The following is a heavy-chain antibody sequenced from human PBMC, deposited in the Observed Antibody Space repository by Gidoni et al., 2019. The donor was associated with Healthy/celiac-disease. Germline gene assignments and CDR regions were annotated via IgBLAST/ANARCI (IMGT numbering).Heavy chain of an antibody. CDR1: GGSFSGYY. CDR3: ARGSRGGKQQLVPMYYFDY. V-gene: IGHV4-34*01. J-gene: IGHJ4*02. Sequence: QVQLQQWGAGLLKPSETLSLTCAVYGGSFSGYYWSWIRQPPGKGLEWIGEINHSGSTNYNPSLKSRVTISVDTSKNQFSLKLSSVTAADTAVYYCARGSRGGKQQLVPMYYFDYWGQGTLVTVSS. D-gene: IGHD6-13*01. CDR2: INHSGST.